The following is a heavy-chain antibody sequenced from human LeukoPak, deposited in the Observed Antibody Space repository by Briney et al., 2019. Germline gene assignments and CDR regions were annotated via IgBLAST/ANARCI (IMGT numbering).Heavy chain of an antibody. Sequence: GGSLRLSCAASGFTFSSYSMNWVRQAPGKGLEWVSSISSSSSYIYYADSVKGRSTISRDNAKNSLYLQMNSLRAEDTAVYYCARDRRHGSSYYGMDVWGKGTTVTVSS. J-gene: IGHJ6*04. CDR3: ARDRRHGSSYYGMDV. CDR2: ISSSSSYI. CDR1: GFTFSSYS. D-gene: IGHD3-10*01. V-gene: IGHV3-21*01.